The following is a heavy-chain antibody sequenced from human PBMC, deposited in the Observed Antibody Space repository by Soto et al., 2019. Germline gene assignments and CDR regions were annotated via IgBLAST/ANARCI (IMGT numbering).Heavy chain of an antibody. Sequence: SETLSLTCAVSGGSISSSNWWSWVRQPPGKGLEWIGEIYHSGSTNYNPSLKSRVTISVDKSKNKFSLKLSTVTAADTAVFYCARHRVYDILTGYYYYYGMDVWGQGTTVTVSS. CDR3: ARHRVYDILTGYYYYYGMDV. V-gene: IGHV4-4*02. J-gene: IGHJ6*02. CDR1: GGSISSSNW. D-gene: IGHD3-9*01. CDR2: IYHSGST.